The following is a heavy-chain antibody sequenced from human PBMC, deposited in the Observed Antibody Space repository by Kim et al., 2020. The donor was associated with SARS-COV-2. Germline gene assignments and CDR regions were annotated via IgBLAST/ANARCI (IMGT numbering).Heavy chain of an antibody. Sequence: GGSLRLSCAASGFPFSSYAMHWVRQAPGKGLEWVAVISFDGSNKYNADSVKGRFTISRDNSKNTLYMQVNSLRAEDTAVYYCARERGSGWYGFSKYAMDVWGQGTTVTVST. D-gene: IGHD6-19*01. CDR1: GFPFSSYA. CDR3: ARERGSGWYGFSKYAMDV. J-gene: IGHJ6*01. CDR2: ISFDGSNK. V-gene: IGHV3-33*05.